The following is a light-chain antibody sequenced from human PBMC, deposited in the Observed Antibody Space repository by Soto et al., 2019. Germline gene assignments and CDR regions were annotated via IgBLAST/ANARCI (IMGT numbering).Light chain of an antibody. CDR3: QQYYSIPLT. Sequence: DIVMTQSPDSLAVSLGERATINCKSSQTVLYSSNNKNYLAWYQQKPGQPPKLLIYWASTRQSGVPDRFSGSGSGTDFTLTISSLQAEDVAVYYFQQYYSIPLTFGGGTKVELK. CDR2: WAS. V-gene: IGKV4-1*01. CDR1: QTVLYSSNNKNY. J-gene: IGKJ4*01.